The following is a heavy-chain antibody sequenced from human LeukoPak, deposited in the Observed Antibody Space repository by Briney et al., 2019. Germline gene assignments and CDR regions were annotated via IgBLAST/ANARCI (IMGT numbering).Heavy chain of an antibody. Sequence: SETLSLTCTVSGGSNSSHYWSWIRQPPGKGLEWIGYIYYSGSTNYNPSLKSRVTISVDTSKNQFSLKLSSVTAADTAVYYCARGHCSSTSCSRNWFDPWGQGTLVTVSS. V-gene: IGHV4-59*11. J-gene: IGHJ5*02. CDR2: IYYSGST. CDR1: GGSNSSHY. CDR3: ARGHCSSTSCSRNWFDP. D-gene: IGHD2-2*01.